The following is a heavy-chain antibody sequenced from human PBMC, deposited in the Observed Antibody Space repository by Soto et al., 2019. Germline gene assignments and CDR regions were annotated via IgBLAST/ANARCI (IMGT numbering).Heavy chain of an antibody. CDR2: ISSSSSYI. Sequence: EVQLVESGGGLVKPGGSLRLSCAASGFTFSSYSMNWVRQAPGKGLEWVSSISSSSSYIYYADSVKGRFTISRDNAKNSLYLQMNSLRAEDTAVYYCARDYPGHSYGYRLYYYGMDVWGQGTTVTVSS. CDR1: GFTFSSYS. V-gene: IGHV3-21*01. J-gene: IGHJ6*02. CDR3: ARDYPGHSYGYRLYYYGMDV. D-gene: IGHD5-18*01.